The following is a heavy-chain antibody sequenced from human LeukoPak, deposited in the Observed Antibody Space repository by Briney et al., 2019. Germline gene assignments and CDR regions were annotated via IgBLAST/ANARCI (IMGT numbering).Heavy chain of an antibody. CDR1: GFTFSSYA. D-gene: IGHD4-17*01. Sequence: PGGSLRLSCAASGFTFSSYAMSWVRQAPGKGLEWVSAISGSGGSTYYADSVKGRFTISRDNSKNTLYLQMNSLRAEDTAVYYCAKSCYGDRYYYYYGMDVWGQGTTVTVSS. CDR3: AKSCYGDRYYYYYGMDV. CDR2: ISGSGGST. V-gene: IGHV3-23*01. J-gene: IGHJ6*02.